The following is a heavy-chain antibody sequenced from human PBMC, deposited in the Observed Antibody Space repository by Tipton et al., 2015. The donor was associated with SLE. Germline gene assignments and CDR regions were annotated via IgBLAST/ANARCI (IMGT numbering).Heavy chain of an antibody. D-gene: IGHD3-22*01. CDR2: IDPGDSYT. J-gene: IGHJ3*01. CDR3: ARQGDSSAFVDGFDV. Sequence: QLVQSGGEVKKPGESLKISCQGLGYSFTSHWVGWVRQMPGKGLDWMGIIDPGDSYTTYSPYFEGNVTISVDKSISTTYLQWSSLKASDTAIYYWARQGDSSAFVDGFDVWGQGTMVTVS. CDR1: GYSFTSHW. V-gene: IGHV5-51*01.